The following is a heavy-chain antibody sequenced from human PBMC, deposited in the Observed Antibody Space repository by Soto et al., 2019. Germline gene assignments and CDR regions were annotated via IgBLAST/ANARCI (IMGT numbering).Heavy chain of an antibody. Sequence: PSETLSLTCAVSGDSISSGYYWAWIRQPPGKKLEWIGSIYHSGTTYYNPSLRSRVTISVDTSKNQFSLKLSSVTAADSAVYYCLRGPLGMDVWGQGSTVTVSS. CDR1: GDSISSGYY. CDR2: IYHSGTT. V-gene: IGHV4-38-2*01. D-gene: IGHD4-17*01. J-gene: IGHJ6*02. CDR3: LRGPLGMDV.